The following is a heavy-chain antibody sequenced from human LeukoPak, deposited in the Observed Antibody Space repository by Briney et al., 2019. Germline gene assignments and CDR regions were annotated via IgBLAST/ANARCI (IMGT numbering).Heavy chain of an antibody. CDR3: ARWGTSLVATTNLDY. V-gene: IGHV1-2*02. D-gene: IGHD5-12*01. CDR1: GYTFTGYY. CDR2: INPNSGGT. Sequence: ASVKVSCKASGYTFTGYYMHWVRQAPGQGLEWMGWINPNSGGTNYAQKFQGRVTMTRDTSISTAYMELSRLRSDDTAVYYCARWGTSLVATTNLDYWGQGTLVTVSS. J-gene: IGHJ4*02.